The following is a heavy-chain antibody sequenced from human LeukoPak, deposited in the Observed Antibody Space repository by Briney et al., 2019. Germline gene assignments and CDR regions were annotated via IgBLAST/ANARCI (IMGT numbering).Heavy chain of an antibody. J-gene: IGHJ3*02. CDR3: ARRRVVVASTDGASGAFDI. CDR2: IYYSGST. CDR1: GGSISSSSYY. D-gene: IGHD2-15*01. V-gene: IGHV4-39*01. Sequence: SETLSLTCTVSGGSISSSSYYWGWIRQPPGKGLEWIGSIYYSGSTYYNPSLKSRVTISVDTSKNQFSLKLSSVTAADTAVYFCARRRVVVASTDGASGAFDIWGQGTMVTVSS.